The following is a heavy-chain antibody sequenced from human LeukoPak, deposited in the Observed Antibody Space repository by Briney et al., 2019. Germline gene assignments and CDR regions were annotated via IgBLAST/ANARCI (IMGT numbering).Heavy chain of an antibody. V-gene: IGHV1-46*01. CDR2: INPSGGST. CDR3: ARGRTPPPWLGSGYFDY. D-gene: IGHD3-22*01. Sequence: ASVKVSCKASGYTFTSYYMHWVRQAPGQGLEWMGIINPSGGSTSYTQKFQGRVTMTRDTSTSTVYMELSSLRSEDTAVYYCARGRTPPPWLGSGYFDYWGQGTLVTVSS. CDR1: GYTFTSYY. J-gene: IGHJ4*02.